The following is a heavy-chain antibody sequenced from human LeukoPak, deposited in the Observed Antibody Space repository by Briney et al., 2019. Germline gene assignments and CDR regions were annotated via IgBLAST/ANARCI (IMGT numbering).Heavy chain of an antibody. J-gene: IGHJ4*02. CDR2: INHSGST. V-gene: IGHV4-34*01. Sequence: SSETLSLTCAVYGGSFSGYYWSWIRQPPGEGLEWIGEINHSGSTNYNPSLKSRVTISVGTSKNQFSLKLSSVTAADTAVYYCARDGATRGGRYFDYWGQGTLVTVSS. CDR3: ARDGATRGGRYFDY. D-gene: IGHD3-9*01. CDR1: GGSFSGYY.